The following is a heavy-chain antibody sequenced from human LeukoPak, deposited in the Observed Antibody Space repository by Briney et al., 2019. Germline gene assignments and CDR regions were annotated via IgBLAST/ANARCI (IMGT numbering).Heavy chain of an antibody. J-gene: IGHJ6*02. D-gene: IGHD2-2*01. CDR3: ARVSPAQNDHSTIVGDFGMDV. V-gene: IGHV1-69*04. CDR1: LGTFSGYA. Sequence: GASVKVSCKASLGTFSGYAISWVRQAPGQGREWMGRIISIFGISNYAQKLQGRVTISANNSTNTAYMELSSLRYEETAVYYCARVSPAQNDHSTIVGDFGMDVWGQGTTVTVSS. CDR2: IISIFGIS.